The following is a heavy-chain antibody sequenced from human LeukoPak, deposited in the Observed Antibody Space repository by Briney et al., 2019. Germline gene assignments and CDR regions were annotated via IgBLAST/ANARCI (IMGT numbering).Heavy chain of an antibody. CDR2: INHSGST. V-gene: IGHV4-34*01. CDR3: ARWGTSDSIAAAGKADY. J-gene: IGHJ4*02. D-gene: IGHD6-13*01. CDR1: GGSFSGYY. Sequence: NASETLSLTCAVYGGSFSGYYWSWIRQPPGKGLEWIGEINHSGSTNYNPSLKSRVTISVDTSRNQFSLKLSSVTAADTAVYYCARWGTSDSIAAAGKADYWGRGTLVTVSS.